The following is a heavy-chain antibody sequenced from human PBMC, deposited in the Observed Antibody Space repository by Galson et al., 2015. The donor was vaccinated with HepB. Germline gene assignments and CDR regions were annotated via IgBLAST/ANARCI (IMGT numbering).Heavy chain of an antibody. CDR2: IYSGGST. CDR3: ARASWYYYDSSGAYFDY. D-gene: IGHD3-22*01. Sequence: SLRLSCAASGFTVSTNHMNWVRQAPGKGLEWVSLIYSGGSTYYADSVKGRFTISRDNSKNTLYLQMNSLRDEDTAVYYCARASWYYYDSSGAYFDYWGQGTLVTVSS. V-gene: IGHV3-66*02. CDR1: GFTVSTNH. J-gene: IGHJ4*02.